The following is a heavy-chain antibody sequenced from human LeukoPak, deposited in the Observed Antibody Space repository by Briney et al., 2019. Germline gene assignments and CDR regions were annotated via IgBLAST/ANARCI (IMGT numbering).Heavy chain of an antibody. CDR1: EYPFSDSW. J-gene: IGHJ6*04. CDR3: AGGNSMNV. D-gene: IGHD1/OR15-1a*01. V-gene: IGHV3-7*03. CDR2: IKKDGSGI. Sequence: PGGSLRLSCAVSEYPFSDSWMYWVRQAPGKGLEGVANIKKDGSGISYADSVQGRFIISRDNAKNSLYLQMDSLRVEDTAVYFCAGGNSMNVWGKGTAVTVSS.